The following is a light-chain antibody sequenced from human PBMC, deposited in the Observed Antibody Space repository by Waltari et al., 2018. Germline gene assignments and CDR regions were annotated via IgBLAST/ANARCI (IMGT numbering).Light chain of an antibody. CDR2: NVF. V-gene: IGKV3-20*01. CDR3: QHYGSLPAT. Sequence: IVLAQSQGTLSMSPGAGVNLSCRARQGLNRALAWYQQKPGQAPRLLISNVFNRATDIPDRFSGSGSGTEFSLTISRLEPEDFAVYYCQHYGSLPATFGQGTRVEIK. J-gene: IGKJ1*01. CDR1: QGLNRA.